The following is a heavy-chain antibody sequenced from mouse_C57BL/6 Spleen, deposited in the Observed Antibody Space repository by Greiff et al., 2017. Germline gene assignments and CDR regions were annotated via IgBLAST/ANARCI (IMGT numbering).Heavy chain of an antibody. V-gene: IGHV1-81*01. CDR3: AKLITTVVAGAMDY. CDR2: IYPRSGNT. CDR1: GYTFTSYG. D-gene: IGHD1-1*01. Sequence: VKLVESGAELARPGASVKLSCKASGYTFTSYGISWVKQRTGQGLAWIGEIYPRSGNTYYNEKFKGKATLTADKSTSTAYMELRSLTSEDSAVYFCAKLITTVVAGAMDYWGQGTSVTVSS. J-gene: IGHJ4*01.